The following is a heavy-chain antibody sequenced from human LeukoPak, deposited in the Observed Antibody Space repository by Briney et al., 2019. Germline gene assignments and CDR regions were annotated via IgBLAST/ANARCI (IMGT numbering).Heavy chain of an antibody. J-gene: IGHJ4*02. CDR2: IYSGGST. Sequence: GGSLRLSCAASGFTVSSNYMGWVRQAPGKGLEWVSVIYSGGSTYYADSVKGRFTISRDNSKNTLYLQMNSLRAEDTAVYYCARVHYYDPYYFDYWGQGTLVTVSS. D-gene: IGHD3-22*01. V-gene: IGHV3-53*01. CDR1: GFTVSSNY. CDR3: ARVHYYDPYYFDY.